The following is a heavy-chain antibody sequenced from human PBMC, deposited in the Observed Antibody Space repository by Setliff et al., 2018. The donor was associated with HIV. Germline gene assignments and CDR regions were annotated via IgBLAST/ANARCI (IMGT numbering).Heavy chain of an antibody. D-gene: IGHD3-3*01. CDR2: ISPYNGDA. CDR1: GYPLTSDG. CDR3: ARLQAYYNFWRSTYYFDY. J-gene: IGHJ4*02. V-gene: IGHV1-18*01. Sequence: ASVKVSCKASGYPLTSDGICWVRQAPGHGLEWMGYISPYNGDAYYAEKFQGRVTMTTDTSTTAVSMELTNLRSDDPAVYFCARLQAYYNFWRSTYYFDYWGQGTPVTVSS.